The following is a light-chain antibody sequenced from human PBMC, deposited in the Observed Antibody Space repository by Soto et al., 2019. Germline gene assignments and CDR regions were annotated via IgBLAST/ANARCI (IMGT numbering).Light chain of an antibody. V-gene: IGKV1-39*01. Sequence: DIQMTQSPSSLSASVGDRVTITCRASQSISSYLNWYQQKPGKAPKLLIYAASSLQSGVPSRFSGSVSGTDFTLTISSLQPEDFETYDCQQSYSTPRTFGQGTKVDIK. CDR3: QQSYSTPRT. J-gene: IGKJ1*01. CDR1: QSISSY. CDR2: AAS.